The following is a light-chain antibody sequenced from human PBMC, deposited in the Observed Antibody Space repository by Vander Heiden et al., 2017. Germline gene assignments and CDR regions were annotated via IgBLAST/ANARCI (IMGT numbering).Light chain of an antibody. V-gene: IGKV1-5*01. CDR3: QQYNSYPWT. J-gene: IGKJ1*01. Sequence: DIQMTQSPSTLSASVGDRVTVTCRASQSISSCLAWYQQRPGKAPKLLIYDASSLESGVPSRFRGRGSGTEFTLTISSLQPYDFATCYCQQYNSYPWTFGQGTKVEIK. CDR2: DAS. CDR1: QSISSC.